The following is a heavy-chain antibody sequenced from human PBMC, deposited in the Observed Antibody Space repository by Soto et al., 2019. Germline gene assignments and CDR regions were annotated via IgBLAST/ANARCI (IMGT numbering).Heavy chain of an antibody. Sequence: RASVKVSCKASGGTFSSYAISWVRQAPGQGLEWMGGIIPIFGTANYAQKLQGRVTITADESTSTAYMELSSLRSDDTAAYYCARGFRAPRFPGDHYYYMDVWGKGTTVTVSS. D-gene: IGHD3-10*01. CDR3: ARGFRAPRFPGDHYYYMDV. CDR1: GGTFSSYA. J-gene: IGHJ6*03. V-gene: IGHV1-69*13. CDR2: IIPIFGTA.